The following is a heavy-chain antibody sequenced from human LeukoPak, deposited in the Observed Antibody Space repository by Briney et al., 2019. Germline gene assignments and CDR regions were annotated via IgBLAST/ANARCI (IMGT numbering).Heavy chain of an antibody. D-gene: IGHD3-16*02. Sequence: GGSLRLSCAASGFTFSSYWMHWVRQAPGKGLVWVSRININIDGSNTRYADSVKGRFTISRDNAKNSLDLQMNSLRAEDTAVYYCARDVSRLRLGELSLAYWGQGTLVTVSS. CDR3: ARDVSRLRLGELSLAY. J-gene: IGHJ4*02. CDR2: ININIDGSNT. V-gene: IGHV3-74*01. CDR1: GFTFSSYW.